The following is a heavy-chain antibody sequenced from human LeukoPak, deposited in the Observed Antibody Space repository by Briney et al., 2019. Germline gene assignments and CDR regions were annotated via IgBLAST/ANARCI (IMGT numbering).Heavy chain of an antibody. Sequence: SLTLASPIDTSTFSSYCVAWVRQPPRKVLEWVSSISSTGSNTYYAGSVKGRFTISRDHSKNTLSLQMNSLTAEDTAVYYCAARRGYYHYMDVWGKGTTVTVSS. CDR1: TSTFSSYC. D-gene: IGHD3-3*01. CDR3: AARRGYYHYMDV. CDR2: ISSTGSNT. J-gene: IGHJ6*03. V-gene: IGHV3-23*01.